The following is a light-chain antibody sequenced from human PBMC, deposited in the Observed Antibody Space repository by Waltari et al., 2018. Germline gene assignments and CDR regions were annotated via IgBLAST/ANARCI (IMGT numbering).Light chain of an antibody. Sequence: DIEMTQSPSNGSASVGDRVIITCRASQSVSKWVAWYQFKVGKAPKVLISAASTIESGVPSRFGGGGSGSDFALTIAGLQPEDSATYYCQQYKTFPRTFGPGTRVEIK. CDR1: QSVSKW. CDR3: QQYKTFPRT. CDR2: AAS. V-gene: IGKV1-5*03. J-gene: IGKJ1*01.